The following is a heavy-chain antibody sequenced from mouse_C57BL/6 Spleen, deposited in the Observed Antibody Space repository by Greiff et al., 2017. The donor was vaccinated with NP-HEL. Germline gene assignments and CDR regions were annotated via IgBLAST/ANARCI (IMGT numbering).Heavy chain of an antibody. Sequence: QVQLQQSGAELAKPGASVKLSCKASGYTFTSYWMHWVKQRPGQGLEWIGYINPRSGYTKYNQKFKDKATLTADKSSSTAYMQLSSLTYEDSAVYYCARPAYYYGSEAWFAYWGQGTLVTVSA. CDR1: GYTFTSYW. CDR3: ARPAYYYGSEAWFAY. J-gene: IGHJ3*01. CDR2: INPRSGYT. V-gene: IGHV1-7*01. D-gene: IGHD1-1*01.